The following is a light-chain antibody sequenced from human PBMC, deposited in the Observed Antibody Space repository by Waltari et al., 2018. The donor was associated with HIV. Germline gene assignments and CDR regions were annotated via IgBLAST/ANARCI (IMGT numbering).Light chain of an antibody. CDR2: SNS. V-gene: IGLV1-44*01. J-gene: IGLJ2*01. CDR1: PSNIGHTS. CDR3: ASWDDTLGVV. Sequence: QSVLTQPPSASGTPGPRVTISCSCSPSNIGHTSVNCYQQFPGSAPKLLLYSNSQRPLGVPDRFSGSKSGSSASLAISGPQADDEAHYYCASWDDTLGVVFGGGTTLTVL.